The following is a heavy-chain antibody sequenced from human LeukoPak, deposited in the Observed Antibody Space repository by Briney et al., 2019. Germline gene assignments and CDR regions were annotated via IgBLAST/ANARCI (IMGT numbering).Heavy chain of an antibody. J-gene: IGHJ4*02. CDR2: ISAYNGNT. CDR1: GYTFTSYG. V-gene: IGHV1-18*01. CDR3: ARAPQYWWGDNYFDY. D-gene: IGHD2-8*02. Sequence: GASVKVSCKASGYTFTSYGISWVRQAPGQGLEWMGWISAYNGNTNYAQKLQGRVTMTTDTSTSTAYMELRSLRSDDTAVYYCARAPQYWWGDNYFDYWGQGTLVTVSS.